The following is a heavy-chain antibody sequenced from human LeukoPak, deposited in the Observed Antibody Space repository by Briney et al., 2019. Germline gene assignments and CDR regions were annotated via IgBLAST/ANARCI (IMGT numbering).Heavy chain of an antibody. Sequence: GGSLRLSCAASGFTFDDYAMHWVRQAPGKGLEWVSGISWNSGSIGYADSVKGRFTISRENAKNSLYLQMNSLRAEDTALYYCAKDMYTNGALAANFDYWGQGTLVTVSS. CDR2: ISWNSGSI. D-gene: IGHD2-8*01. V-gene: IGHV3-9*01. J-gene: IGHJ4*02. CDR1: GFTFDDYA. CDR3: AKDMYTNGALAANFDY.